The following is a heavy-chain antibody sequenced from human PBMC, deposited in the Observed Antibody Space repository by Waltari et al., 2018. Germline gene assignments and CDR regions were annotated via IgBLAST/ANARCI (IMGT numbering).Heavy chain of an antibody. V-gene: IGHV4-38-2*02. CDR3: ARVGRVYGMDV. CDR2: IYHSGST. CDR1: GYSISSGYY. J-gene: IGHJ6*02. Sequence: QVQLQESGPGLVKPSETLSLTCTVPGYSISSGYYWGWIRQPPGKGLEWIGSIYHSGSTYYNPSLKSRVTISVDTSKNQFSLKLSSVTAADTAVYYCARVGRVYGMDVWGQGTTVTVSS.